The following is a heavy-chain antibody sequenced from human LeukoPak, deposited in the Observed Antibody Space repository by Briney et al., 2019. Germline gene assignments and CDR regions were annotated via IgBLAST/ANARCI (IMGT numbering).Heavy chain of an antibody. CDR1: GFTFSSYG. J-gene: IGHJ6*02. Sequence: GRSLRLSCAASGFTFSSYGMHWVRQAPGKGLEWVAVIWYDGSNKYYADSVKGRFTISRDNFKNTLYLQMNSLRAEDTAVYYCARDIGIGFGELEPTYYYYYGMDVWGQGTTVTVSS. D-gene: IGHD3-10*01. CDR2: IWYDGSNK. V-gene: IGHV3-33*01. CDR3: ARDIGIGFGELEPTYYYYYGMDV.